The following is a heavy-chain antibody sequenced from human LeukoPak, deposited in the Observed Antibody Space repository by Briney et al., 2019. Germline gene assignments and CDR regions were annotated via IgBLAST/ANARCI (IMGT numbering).Heavy chain of an antibody. D-gene: IGHD4-17*01. CDR2: IYYSGST. CDR3: ARHRPTTVTTVGYYFDY. CDR1: GGSISSNY. J-gene: IGHJ4*02. V-gene: IGHV4-59*08. Sequence: SETLSLTCSVSGGSISSNYWSWIRQPPGKGLEWIGYIYYSGSTNYNPSLKSRVTILLDTSKNQFSLRLSSVTAADTAVYYCARHRPTTVTTVGYYFDYWGQGTLVTVSS.